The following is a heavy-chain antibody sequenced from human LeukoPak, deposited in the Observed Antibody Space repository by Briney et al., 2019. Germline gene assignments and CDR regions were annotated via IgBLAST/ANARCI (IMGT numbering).Heavy chain of an antibody. CDR3: ARDKNTGNGYLDY. J-gene: IGHJ4*02. V-gene: IGHV4-34*01. CDR2: INHSGST. CDR1: GGSFSGYY. D-gene: IGHD3-10*01. Sequence: TSETLSLTCAVYGGSFSGYYWSWIRQPPGKGLEWIGEINHSGSTNYNPSLKSRVTISVDTSKNQFSLKLSSVTAADTAVYYCARDKNTGNGYLDYWGQGTLVTVSS.